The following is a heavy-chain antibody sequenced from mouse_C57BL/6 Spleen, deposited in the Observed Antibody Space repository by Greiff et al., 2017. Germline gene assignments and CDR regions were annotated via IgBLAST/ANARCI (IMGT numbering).Heavy chain of an antibody. Sequence: QVQLQQSGPGLVQPSQSLSITCTVSGFSLTSYGVHWVRQSPGKGLEWLGVIWRGGSTDYNAAFMSRLSITKNKSKGQFIIKMYRLHADDTAIYYGAKEWPYAYAMDYWGQGTSVTVSS. CDR3: AKEWPYAYAMDY. V-gene: IGHV2-5*01. J-gene: IGHJ4*01. CDR1: GFSLTSYG. CDR2: IWRGGST. D-gene: IGHD6-5*01.